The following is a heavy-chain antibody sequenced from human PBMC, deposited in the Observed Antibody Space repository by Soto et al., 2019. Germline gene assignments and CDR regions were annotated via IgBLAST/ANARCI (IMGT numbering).Heavy chain of an antibody. V-gene: IGHV4-59*01. CDR3: ARGFGNHYYYYGMDV. Sequence: PSETLSLTCTVSGGSISSYYWSWIRQPPGKGLEWIGYIYYSGSTNYNPSLKSRVTISVDTSKNQFSLKLSSVTAADTAVYYCARGFGNHYYYYGMDVWGQGTTVTVSS. CDR2: IYYSGST. J-gene: IGHJ6*02. CDR1: GGSISSYY. D-gene: IGHD3-16*01.